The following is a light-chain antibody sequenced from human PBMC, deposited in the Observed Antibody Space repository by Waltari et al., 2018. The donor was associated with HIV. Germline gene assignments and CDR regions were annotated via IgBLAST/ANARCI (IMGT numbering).Light chain of an antibody. CDR1: QSVSSY. V-gene: IGKV3-11*01. CDR2: DAS. J-gene: IGKJ2*01. CDR3: QQGSNWPRT. Sequence: EIVLTQSPATLSLSPGERATLSCRASQSVSSYLAWYQQKPGQAPRLLIYDASNRATGIPARFSGSGSGTDFTLTISSLEPEDFAGYYCQQGSNWPRTFGQGTK.